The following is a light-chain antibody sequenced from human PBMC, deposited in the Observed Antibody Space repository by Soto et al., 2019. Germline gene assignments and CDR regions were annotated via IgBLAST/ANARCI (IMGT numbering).Light chain of an antibody. CDR3: QHYSSSPPEFT. J-gene: IGKJ3*01. Sequence: EIVLTQSPATLSLSPGERATLSCSASQSVSTNYLAWYQQRPGQAPRLLIFGASYRATGIPDRFSGSGSGTDFTLTISRLEPEDFAVYYCQHYSSSPPEFTFGPGTKVDSK. CDR1: QSVSTNY. V-gene: IGKV3-20*01. CDR2: GAS.